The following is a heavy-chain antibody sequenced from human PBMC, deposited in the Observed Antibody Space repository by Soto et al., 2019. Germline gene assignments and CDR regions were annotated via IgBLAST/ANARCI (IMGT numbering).Heavy chain of an antibody. CDR3: ATWHSYLPGREV. V-gene: IGHV1-24*01. CDR2: FDPEDGET. J-gene: IGHJ6*04. CDR1: GYTLTELS. Sequence: ASVKVSCKVSGYTLTELSMHWVRQAPGKGLEWMGGFDPEDGETIYAQKFQGRVTMTEDTSTDTAYMELSSLRSEDTAVYYCATWHSYLPGREVWGKGTTVIVSA. D-gene: IGHD5-18*01.